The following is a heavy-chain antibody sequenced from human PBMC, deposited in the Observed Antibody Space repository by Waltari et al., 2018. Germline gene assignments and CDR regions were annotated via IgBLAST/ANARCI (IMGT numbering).Heavy chain of an antibody. V-gene: IGHV3-15*01. CDR2: IKTKVEDVKG. CDR3: TTEAYFDFWKGFQFGDF. Sequence: EVQLVESGGGLVMPGESLRISCEASGFNFSRAWMSWVRQDPVKGLEWVARIKTKVEDVKGDYAAPVKGRFTISRDDSKNTLYLQMNSLKVDDTAVYYCTTEAYFDFWKGFQFGDFWGQGAVVTVSS. J-gene: IGHJ4*02. D-gene: IGHD3-3*01. CDR1: GFNFSRAW.